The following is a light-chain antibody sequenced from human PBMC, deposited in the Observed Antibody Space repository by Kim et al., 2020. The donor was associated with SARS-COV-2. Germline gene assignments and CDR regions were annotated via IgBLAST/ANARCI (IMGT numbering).Light chain of an antibody. J-gene: IGKJ2*01. CDR1: RRVSSN. CDR3: QQYNDWPPGDT. Sequence: SPGERATLSCRASRRVSSNLAWYQQKPGQAPRLRIYGAATRATGIPARFRGSGSGTEFTLTISSLQSEDFAVYYCQQYNDWPPGDTFGQGTKLEI. V-gene: IGKV3-15*01. CDR2: GAA.